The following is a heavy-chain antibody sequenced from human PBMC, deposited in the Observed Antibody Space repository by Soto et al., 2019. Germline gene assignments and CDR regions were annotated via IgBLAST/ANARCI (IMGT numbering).Heavy chain of an antibody. CDR2: ISGSGGST. CDR3: ASRSSGWYFDY. CDR1: GFTFSSYA. V-gene: IGHV3-23*01. J-gene: IGHJ4*02. Sequence: EVQLLESGGGLVQPGGSLRLSCAASGFTFSSYAMNWVRQAPGKGLEWVSVISGSGGSTYYADSVKGRFTISRDNSKNTLYLQVNSLRAEDTAVYYCASRSSGWYFDYWGQGTLVTVSS. D-gene: IGHD6-19*01.